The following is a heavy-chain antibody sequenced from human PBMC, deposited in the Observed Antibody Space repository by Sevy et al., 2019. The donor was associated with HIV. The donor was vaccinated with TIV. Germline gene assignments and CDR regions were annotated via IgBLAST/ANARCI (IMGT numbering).Heavy chain of an antibody. CDR1: GGSISSGGYY. D-gene: IGHD3-22*01. CDR3: ARVSASSGYDYYGMDV. V-gene: IGHV4-31*03. J-gene: IGHJ6*02. Sequence: SETLSLTCTVSGGSISSGGYYWSWIRQHPGKGLEWIGYIYYSGSTYYNPSLKSRVTISVDTSKNQFSLRLSSVTAADTAVYYGARVSASSGYDYYGMDVWGQGTTVTVSS. CDR2: IYYSGST.